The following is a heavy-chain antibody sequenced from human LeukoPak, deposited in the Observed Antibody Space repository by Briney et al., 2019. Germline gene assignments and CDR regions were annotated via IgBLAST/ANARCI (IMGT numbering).Heavy chain of an antibody. CDR2: ISSSGSTI. CDR1: GFTFSDYY. D-gene: IGHD4-11*01. V-gene: IGHV3-11*01. Sequence: GGSLRLSCAASGFTFSDYYMSWIRQAPGKGLEWVSYISSSGSTIYYADSVKGRFTISRDNAKNSLYLQMNSLRAEDTAVYYCARDRRDYITSYYYYYMDVWGKGTTATVSS. CDR3: ARDRRDYITSYYYYYMDV. J-gene: IGHJ6*03.